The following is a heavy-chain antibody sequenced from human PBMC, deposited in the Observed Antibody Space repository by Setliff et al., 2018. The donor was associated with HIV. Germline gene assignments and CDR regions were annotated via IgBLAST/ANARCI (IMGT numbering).Heavy chain of an antibody. CDR3: ATQITPHYFDY. CDR2: INPSGGST. Sequence: ASVKVSCKTSGYTFTGYYMHWVRQAPGQGLEWMGIINPSGGSTSYAQKFQGRVTMTRDTSTSTVYMELSSLRSEDTAVYYCATQITPHYFDYWGQGTLVTVSS. CDR1: GYTFTGYY. V-gene: IGHV1-46*01. J-gene: IGHJ4*02.